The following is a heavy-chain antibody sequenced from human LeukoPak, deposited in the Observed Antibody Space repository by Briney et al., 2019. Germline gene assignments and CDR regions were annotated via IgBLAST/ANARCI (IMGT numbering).Heavy chain of an antibody. V-gene: IGHV3-7*01. CDR3: ARKGGPVTWYNWFDP. CDR1: GFTFSSYW. D-gene: IGHD3-16*01. Sequence: GGSLRLSCAASGFTFSSYWMGWVRQAPGKGLEWVANIKQDGSEKYYVDSVKGRFTISRDNAKNSLYLQMNSLRAEDTAVYYCARKGGPVTWYNWFDPWGQGTLVTVSS. CDR2: IKQDGSEK. J-gene: IGHJ5*02.